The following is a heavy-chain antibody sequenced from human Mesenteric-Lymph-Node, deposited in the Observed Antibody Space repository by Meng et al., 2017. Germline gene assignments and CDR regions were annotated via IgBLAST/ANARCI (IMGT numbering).Heavy chain of an antibody. D-gene: IGHD4-23*01. CDR1: GGSFGGYC. CDR3: ARLGSNSGGQQTTVVTPVFFDY. J-gene: IGHJ4*02. Sequence: VHIPQGGGGVLKSLGTLYATCAVYGGSFGGYCWGWSRQSPRKGLEWNGEINQSGSTNYNPSLKGRVTISVDTSKNQFSLKLSSVTAADTAVYYCARLGSNSGGQQTTVVTPVFFDYWGQGTLVTVSS. CDR2: INQSGST. V-gene: IGHV4-34*01.